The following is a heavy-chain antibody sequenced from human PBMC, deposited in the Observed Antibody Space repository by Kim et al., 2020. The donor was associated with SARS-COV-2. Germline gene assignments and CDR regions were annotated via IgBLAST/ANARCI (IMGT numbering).Heavy chain of an antibody. V-gene: IGHV4-34*01. Sequence: SETLSLTCAVYGGSFSGYYWSWIRQPPGKGLEWIGEINHSGSTNYNPSLKSRVTISVDTSKNQFSLKLSSVTAADTAVYYCARGRRVPSPYDYWGQGTLVTVSS. CDR2: INHSGST. CDR1: GGSFSGYY. J-gene: IGHJ4*02. CDR3: ARGRRVPSPYDY.